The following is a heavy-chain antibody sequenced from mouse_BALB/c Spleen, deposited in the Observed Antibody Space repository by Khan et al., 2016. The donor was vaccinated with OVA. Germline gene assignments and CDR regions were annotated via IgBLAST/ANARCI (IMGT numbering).Heavy chain of an antibody. J-gene: IGHJ2*01. Sequence: EVQLQESGPGLVKPSQSLSLTCTVTGYSITSGYAWNWIRQFPGNKLEWMGHISYSGGTSYNPSLKSRISITRDTSKNQFFLQLNSVTTEDTATYYGARGKYYGYYFDYWGQGTTLTVSS. CDR1: GYSITSGYA. CDR3: ARGKYYGYYFDY. D-gene: IGHD1-1*01. V-gene: IGHV3-2*02. CDR2: ISYSGGT.